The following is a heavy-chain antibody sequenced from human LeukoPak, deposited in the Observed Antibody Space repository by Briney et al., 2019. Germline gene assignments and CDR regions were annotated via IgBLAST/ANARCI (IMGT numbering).Heavy chain of an antibody. CDR3: AKDLHGDYGNWFDP. V-gene: IGHV3-30-3*01. CDR1: GFTFSSYA. D-gene: IGHD4-17*01. J-gene: IGHJ5*02. CDR2: ISYDGYNK. Sequence: GRSLRLSCAASGFTFSSYAFHWVRQAPGKGLEWVAVISYDGYNKYYADSVKGRFTISRDNSKNTLYLQMNSLRAEDTAVYYCAKDLHGDYGNWFDPWGQGTLVTVSS.